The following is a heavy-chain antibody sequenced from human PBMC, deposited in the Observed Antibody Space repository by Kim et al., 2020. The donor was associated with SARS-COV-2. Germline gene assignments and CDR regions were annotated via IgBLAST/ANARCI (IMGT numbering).Heavy chain of an antibody. CDR1: GGSISSSSYY. D-gene: IGHD5-18*01. CDR3: ARHGDVDTAMVFDP. CDR2: IYYSGST. V-gene: IGHV4-39*01. Sequence: SETLSLTCTVSGGSISSSSYYWGWIRQPPGKGLEWIGSIYYSGSTYYNPSLKSRVTISVDTSKNQFSLKLSSVTAADTAVYYCARHGDVDTAMVFDPWGQGTLVTVSS. J-gene: IGHJ5*02.